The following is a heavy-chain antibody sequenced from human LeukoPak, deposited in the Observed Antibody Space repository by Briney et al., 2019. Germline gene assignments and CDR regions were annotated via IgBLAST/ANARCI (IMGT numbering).Heavy chain of an antibody. D-gene: IGHD1-1*01. J-gene: IGHJ3*02. CDR3: VRDDPGVQQERRLSPFDI. CDR2: ISKSRNYI. CDR1: GFTFSRYN. Sequence: GSLTLSCAASGFTFSRYNMNWVRQAPGQGLEWVACISKSRNYIYYADSVKGRFTISRDDAKSSLYLQMDSLRVEDTALYYCVRDDPGVQQERRLSPFDIWGQGTMVTVSS. V-gene: IGHV3-21*04.